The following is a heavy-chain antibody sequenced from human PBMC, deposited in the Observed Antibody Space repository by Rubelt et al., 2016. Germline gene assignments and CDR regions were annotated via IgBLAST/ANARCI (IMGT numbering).Heavy chain of an antibody. CDR3: ARVVMAYRVFDY. CDR2: ISGSGGST. CDR1: GFTFSSYA. V-gene: IGHV3-23*01. J-gene: IGHJ4*02. Sequence: EVQLLESGGGLVQPGGSLRLSCAASGFTFSSYAMSWVRQAPGKGLEWVSAISGSGGSTYYADSVKGRFTISRDNSKNTLYLQMNSLRAEDTAVYYCARVVMAYRVFDYWGQGTLVTVSS. D-gene: IGHD2-21*01.